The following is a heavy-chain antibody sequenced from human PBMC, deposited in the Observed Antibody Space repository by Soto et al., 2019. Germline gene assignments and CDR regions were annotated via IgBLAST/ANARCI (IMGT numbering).Heavy chain of an antibody. CDR3: VLYDYTWASYTSLDY. Sequence: GGSLRLSCAASEVSRFTFDTYSMGWVRQAPGKGLQWVSAISGSGESTYYADSVKGRFSISRDNSKSTLFLQMNSLRAEDTALYSCVLYDYTWASYTSLDYWGQGTLVTVSS. CDR1: EVSRFTFDTYS. D-gene: IGHD3-16*01. V-gene: IGHV3-23*01. CDR2: ISGSGEST. J-gene: IGHJ4*02.